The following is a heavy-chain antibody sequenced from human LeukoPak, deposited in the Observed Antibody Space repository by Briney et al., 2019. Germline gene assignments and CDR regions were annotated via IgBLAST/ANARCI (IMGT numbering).Heavy chain of an antibody. D-gene: IGHD2-2*01. CDR3: ARARGRSIVVVPAATQAFDY. CDR2: INHSGST. CDR1: GGSFSGYY. J-gene: IGHJ4*02. V-gene: IGHV4-34*01. Sequence: SETLSLTCAVYGGSFSGYYWSWIRQPPGKGLEWIGEINHSGSTNYNPSLKSRVTISVDTSKNQFSLKLSSVTAADTAVYYCARARGRSIVVVPAATQAFDYWGQGTLVTVSS.